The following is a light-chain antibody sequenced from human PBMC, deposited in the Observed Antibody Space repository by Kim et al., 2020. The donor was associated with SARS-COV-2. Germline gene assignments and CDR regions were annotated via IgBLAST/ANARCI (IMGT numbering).Light chain of an antibody. Sequence: ASVGDSVTIPCRASQSISNYLNWYQQKPGKAPELLIYGASSLQGGVPSRFGGSESGTEFTLTISSLQPDDFATYYCQQYKTYPWTFGHGTKVDIK. CDR3: QQYKTYPWT. CDR2: GAS. CDR1: QSISNY. V-gene: IGKV1-5*01. J-gene: IGKJ1*01.